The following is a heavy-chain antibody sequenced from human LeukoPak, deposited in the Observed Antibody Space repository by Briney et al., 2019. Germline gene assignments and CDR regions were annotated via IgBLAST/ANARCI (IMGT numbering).Heavy chain of an antibody. CDR3: ARGQQYYHDSSGYWVFDY. D-gene: IGHD3-22*01. Sequence: SETLSLTCAVYGGSFSGYYWNWIRQPPGKGLEWIGEINHSGSTNYNPSLKSRVTISVDTSKNQFSLKLSSATAADTAVYSCARGQQYYHDSSGYWVFDYWGQGTLVTVSS. CDR1: GGSFSGYY. J-gene: IGHJ4*02. CDR2: INHSGST. V-gene: IGHV4-34*01.